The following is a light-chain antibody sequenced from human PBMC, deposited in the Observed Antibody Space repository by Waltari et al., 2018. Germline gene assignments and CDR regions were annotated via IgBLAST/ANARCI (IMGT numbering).Light chain of an antibody. CDR1: SSAVGTYNY. V-gene: IGLV2-14*03. Sequence: QSALTQPASVSGSPGQSITISCTGTSSAVGTYNYVSWYQQHPGKAPKLFIYDVSYRPSGVSYRFSGSKSGNTASLTISGLQAEDEADYYCSSYITTNTLELFGGGTSLTVL. CDR3: SSYITTNTLEL. CDR2: DVS. J-gene: IGLJ3*02.